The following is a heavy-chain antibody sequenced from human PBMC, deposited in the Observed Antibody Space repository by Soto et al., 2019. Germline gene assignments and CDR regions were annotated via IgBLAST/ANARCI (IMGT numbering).Heavy chain of an antibody. D-gene: IGHD3-22*01. V-gene: IGHV3-21*01. Sequence: VGSLRLSCAASVFTLSRHTMNCVRHSPGKWLEWVSFIGSRMSDIYYADSVKGRFTISRDNAKNSLYLDLTRLRAEDTAAYFCVRDYYDTSGYPNTFDMWGQGTTVTVSS. CDR2: IGSRMSDI. CDR1: VFTLSRHT. CDR3: VRDYYDTSGYPNTFDM. J-gene: IGHJ3*02.